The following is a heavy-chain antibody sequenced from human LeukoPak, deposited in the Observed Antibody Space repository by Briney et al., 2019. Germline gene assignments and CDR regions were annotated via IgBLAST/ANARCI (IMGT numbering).Heavy chain of an antibody. V-gene: IGHV4-59*01. CDR1: GGSISCYS. J-gene: IGHJ3*02. Sequence: PSETLSLTCIVSGGSISCYSWTWIRQPPGKGLEWIGYIYYSGSTNYNPSLKSRVTISVDTSKNQFSLKLSSVTAADTAVYYCARVRLVGNYDSSGLDAFDIWGQGTMVTVSS. CDR3: ARVRLVGNYDSSGLDAFDI. D-gene: IGHD3-22*01. CDR2: IYYSGST.